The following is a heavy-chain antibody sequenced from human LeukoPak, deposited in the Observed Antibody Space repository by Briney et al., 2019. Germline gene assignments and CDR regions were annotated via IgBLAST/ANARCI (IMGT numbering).Heavy chain of an antibody. Sequence: PSETLSLTYAVYGGSFSGYYWSWIRQPPGKGLEWIGEINHSGSTSYNPSLKSRVTISVDTSKNQFSLKLSSVTAADTAVYYCARSYSGSYYFDYWGQGTLVTVSS. D-gene: IGHD1-26*01. CDR2: INHSGST. CDR3: ARSYSGSYYFDY. V-gene: IGHV4-34*01. CDR1: GGSFSGYY. J-gene: IGHJ4*02.